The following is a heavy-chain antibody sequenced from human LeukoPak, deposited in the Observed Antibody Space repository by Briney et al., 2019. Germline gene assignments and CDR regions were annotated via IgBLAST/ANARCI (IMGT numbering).Heavy chain of an antibody. V-gene: IGHV1-18*01. D-gene: IGHD2-2*01. CDR2: ICAYNGNT. CDR3: ARNVFWACSSTSCYLDYYYYYMDV. J-gene: IGHJ6*03. Sequence: ASVTVSCKASGYTFTNYGISWVRQAPGQGVEWMGWICAYNGNTNYAQKFQGRVTMTRDTSISTAYMELSRLRSDDTAVYYCARNVFWACSSTSCYLDYYYYYMDVWGKGTTVTVSS. CDR1: GYTFTNYG.